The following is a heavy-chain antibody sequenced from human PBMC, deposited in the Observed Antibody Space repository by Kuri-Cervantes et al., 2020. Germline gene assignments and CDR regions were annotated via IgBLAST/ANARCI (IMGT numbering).Heavy chain of an antibody. V-gene: IGHV4-30-4*01. Sequence: SETLSLTCTVSGGSISSGDYYWSWIRQPPGKGLEWIGYIYYSGSTYYNPSLKSRVTISVDTSKNQFSLKLSSVTAADTAVYYCARDHRNVLRYFDWLPRLRGYYGMDVWGQGTTVTVSS. J-gene: IGHJ6*02. CDR1: GGSISSGDYY. CDR2: IYYSGST. CDR3: ARDHRNVLRYFDWLPRLRGYYGMDV. D-gene: IGHD3-9*01.